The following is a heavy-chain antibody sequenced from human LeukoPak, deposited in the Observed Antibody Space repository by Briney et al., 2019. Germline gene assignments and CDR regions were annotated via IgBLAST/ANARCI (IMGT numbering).Heavy chain of an antibody. D-gene: IGHD2-21*02. CDR1: GFTFSTTW. CDR3: ARTSVDCLDC. V-gene: IGHV3-7*01. Sequence: GGSLRLSCAASGFTFSTTWMNWVRQAPGKGLEWVANIKQDGNEKYYVDSVKGRFTVSGDNAKNSLFLQVNSLRVEDTAVYYCARTSVDCLDCWGQGTLVTVSS. CDR2: IKQDGNEK. J-gene: IGHJ4*02.